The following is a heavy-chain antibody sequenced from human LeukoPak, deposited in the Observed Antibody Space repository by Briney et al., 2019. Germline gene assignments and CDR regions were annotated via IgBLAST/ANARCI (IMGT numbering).Heavy chain of an antibody. CDR1: GFTLGRHD. CDR3: VREARGYHYTYFDY. J-gene: IGHJ4*02. CDR2: LASGSQT. Sequence: GGSLRLSCTASGFTLGRHDMHWVRHTTGKGLEWVAALASGSQTFYEGSVKGRFTVSRDDAKNSLYLQMNSLRAGDTAVYYCVREARGYHYTYFDYWGQGTLVTVSS. V-gene: IGHV3-13*01. D-gene: IGHD5-18*01.